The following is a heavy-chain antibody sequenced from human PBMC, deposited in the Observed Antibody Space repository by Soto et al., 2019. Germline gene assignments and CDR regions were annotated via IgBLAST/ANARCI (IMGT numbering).Heavy chain of an antibody. CDR1: GYTFTSYG. CDR3: ARDPEFVDIVATIRENWFDP. D-gene: IGHD5-12*01. J-gene: IGHJ5*02. V-gene: IGHV1-18*01. CDR2: ISAYNGNT. Sequence: ASLKVSCKASGYTFTSYGVSWVRQAPGQGLEWMGWISAYNGNTNYAQKLQGRVTMTTDTSTSTAYMELRSLRSDDTAVYYCARDPEFVDIVATIRENWFDPWGQGTLVTVSS.